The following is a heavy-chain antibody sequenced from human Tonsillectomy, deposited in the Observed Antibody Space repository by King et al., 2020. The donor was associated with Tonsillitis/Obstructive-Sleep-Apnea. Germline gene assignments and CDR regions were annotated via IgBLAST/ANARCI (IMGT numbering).Heavy chain of an antibody. D-gene: IGHD3-22*01. J-gene: IGHJ2*01. Sequence: VQLVESGGGLVQPGRSLRLSCAASGFTFDDYAMHWVRHAPGKGLEWVSGISWNSGSIGYADSVKGRFTISRDNAKNSLYLQMNSLRAEDTALYYCAKGSSGYYYNLPSDWYFDLWGRGTLVTVSS. CDR1: GFTFDDYA. CDR3: AKGSSGYYYNLPSDWYFDL. V-gene: IGHV3-9*01. CDR2: ISWNSGSI.